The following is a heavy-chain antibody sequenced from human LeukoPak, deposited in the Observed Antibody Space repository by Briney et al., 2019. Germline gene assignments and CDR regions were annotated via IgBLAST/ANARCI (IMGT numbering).Heavy chain of an antibody. Sequence: PSETLSLTCTVSGGSISSSSYYWGWIRQPPGKGLEWIGSIYYSGSTYYNPSLKSRVTISVDTSKNQFSLKLSSVTAADTAVYYCARRSHDILTGYYYFDYWGQGTLVTVSS. CDR1: GGSISSSSYY. CDR2: IYYSGST. J-gene: IGHJ4*02. D-gene: IGHD3-9*01. CDR3: ARRSHDILTGYYYFDY. V-gene: IGHV4-39*01.